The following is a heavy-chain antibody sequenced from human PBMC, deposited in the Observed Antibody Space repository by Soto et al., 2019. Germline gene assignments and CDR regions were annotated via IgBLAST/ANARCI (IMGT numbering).Heavy chain of an antibody. CDR2: INHSGST. CDR3: ARVGGYCSSTSCYGRRYYYYYGMDV. D-gene: IGHD2-2*01. CDR1: GGSFSGYY. J-gene: IGHJ6*02. Sequence: PSETLSLTCAVYGGSFSGYYWSWIRQPPGKXLEWIGEINHSGSTNYNPSLKSRVTISVDTSKNQFSLKLSSVTAADTAVYYCARVGGYCSSTSCYGRRYYYYYGMDVWGQGTTVTVSS. V-gene: IGHV4-34*01.